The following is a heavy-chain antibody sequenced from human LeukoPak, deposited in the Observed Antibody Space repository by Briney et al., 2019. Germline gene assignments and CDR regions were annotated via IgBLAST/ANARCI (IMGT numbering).Heavy chain of an antibody. Sequence: SETLSLTCTVSGYSISSGYYWGWIRQPPGKGLEWIGSIYHSGSTYYNPSLKSRVTISVDTSKNQFSLKLSSVTAADTAVYYCAREGDSSHARFDPWGQGTLVTVSS. CDR2: IYHSGST. D-gene: IGHD6-13*01. J-gene: IGHJ5*02. V-gene: IGHV4-38-2*02. CDR3: AREGDSSHARFDP. CDR1: GYSISSGYY.